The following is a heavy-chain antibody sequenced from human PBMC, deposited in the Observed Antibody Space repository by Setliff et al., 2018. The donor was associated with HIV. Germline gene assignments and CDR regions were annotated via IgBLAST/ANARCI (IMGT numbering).Heavy chain of an antibody. J-gene: IGHJ4*02. D-gene: IGHD6-13*01. Sequence: ASVKVSCKASGYTFSSYGISWVRQAPGQGLEWVGWISVFNGNTDYAEKFEGRVTMTTDTSMNTAYMELRSLRSDDTAVYYCARRGRHAAPGITYYLDYWGQGTLVTVSS. CDR2: ISVFNGNT. V-gene: IGHV1-18*01. CDR3: ARRGRHAAPGITYYLDY. CDR1: GYTFSSYG.